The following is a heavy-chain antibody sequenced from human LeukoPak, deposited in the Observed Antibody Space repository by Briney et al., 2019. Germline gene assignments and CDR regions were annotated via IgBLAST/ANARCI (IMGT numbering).Heavy chain of an antibody. D-gene: IGHD3-22*01. CDR1: GGTISSYY. Sequence: SETLSLTCTVSGGTISSYYWSWIRQPPGKGLEWIGCIYYSGRTNYNPSLKSRVNISVDTSKNQFSLKLSSVTAADTAVYYCARDRDYYDSSGYYGWFDPWGQGTLVTVSS. J-gene: IGHJ5*02. CDR3: ARDRDYYDSSGYYGWFDP. CDR2: IYYSGRT. V-gene: IGHV4-59*01.